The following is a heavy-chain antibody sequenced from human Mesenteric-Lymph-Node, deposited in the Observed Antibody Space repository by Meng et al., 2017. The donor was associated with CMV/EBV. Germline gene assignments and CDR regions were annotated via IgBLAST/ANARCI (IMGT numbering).Heavy chain of an antibody. CDR1: GYTFTSYG. CDR3: ATCGGNCYSDPFDI. V-gene: IGHV1-2*02. CDR2: INPNTGAT. Sequence: ASVKVSCKASGYTFTSYGIGWVRQAPGQGLEWMGYINPNTGATNYAQNFQGRVTMTRDRSISTAYMDLSRLRSDDTAVYYCATCGGNCYSDPFDIWGQGTMVTVSS. D-gene: IGHD2-21*01. J-gene: IGHJ3*02.